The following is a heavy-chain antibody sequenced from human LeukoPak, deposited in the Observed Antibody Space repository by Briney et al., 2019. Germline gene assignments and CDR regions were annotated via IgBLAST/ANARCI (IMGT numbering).Heavy chain of an antibody. D-gene: IGHD6-19*01. V-gene: IGHV1-2*02. CDR2: INPNSGGT. Sequence: ASVKVSCKASGYTFTGYYMHWVRQAPGQGLEWMGWINPNSGGTNYAQKFQGRVTMTRDASISTAYMELSRLRSDDTAVYYCARGTIAVAGTIDYWGQGTLVTVSS. CDR3: ARGTIAVAGTIDY. CDR1: GYTFTGYY. J-gene: IGHJ4*02.